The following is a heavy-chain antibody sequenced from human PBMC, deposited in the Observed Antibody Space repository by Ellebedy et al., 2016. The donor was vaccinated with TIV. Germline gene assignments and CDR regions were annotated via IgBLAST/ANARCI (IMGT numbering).Heavy chain of an antibody. J-gene: IGHJ4*02. Sequence: MPSETLSLTCVITGDSVSSSTAAWHWIRQSPSRGLEWLGRTLYRSMWHNEYAASVKSRITFNADTSRTQFSLQLNSVTPEDTALYYCARDVPEYISGSFSIAYWGQGILVTVSS. V-gene: IGHV6-1*01. CDR1: GDSVSSSTAA. D-gene: IGHD1-26*01. CDR2: TLYRSMWHN. CDR3: ARDVPEYISGSFSIAY.